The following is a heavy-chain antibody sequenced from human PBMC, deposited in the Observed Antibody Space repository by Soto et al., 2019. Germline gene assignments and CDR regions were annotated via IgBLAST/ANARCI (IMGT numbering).Heavy chain of an antibody. CDR2: IYYSGST. V-gene: IGHV4-30-4*01. Sequence: SETLSLTCTVSGGSISSGDYYWSWIRQPPGKGLEWIGYIYYSGSTYYNPSLKSRVTISVDTSKNQFSLKLSSVTAADTAVYYCTIVFNYDFWSGYSPYGMDVWGQGTTVTVSS. D-gene: IGHD3-3*01. CDR1: GGSISSGDYY. CDR3: TIVFNYDFWSGYSPYGMDV. J-gene: IGHJ6*02.